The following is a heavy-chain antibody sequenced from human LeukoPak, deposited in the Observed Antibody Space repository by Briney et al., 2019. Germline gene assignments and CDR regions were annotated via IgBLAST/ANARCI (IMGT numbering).Heavy chain of an antibody. V-gene: IGHV3-33*01. CDR1: GFTFSSYG. CDR3: ARGLSTTVVTPLFDY. Sequence: GRSLRLSCAASGFTFSSYGMHWVRQAPGKGLEWVAVIWYDGSNKYYADSVKGRFTISRDNSKNTLYLQMNSLRAEDTAVYYCARGLSTTVVTPLFDYWGQGTLVTVSS. CDR2: IWYDGSNK. D-gene: IGHD4-23*01. J-gene: IGHJ4*02.